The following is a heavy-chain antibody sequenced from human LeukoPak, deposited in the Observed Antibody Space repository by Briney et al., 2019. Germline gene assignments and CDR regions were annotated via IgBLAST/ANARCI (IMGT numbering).Heavy chain of an antibody. V-gene: IGHV4-34*01. D-gene: IGHD1-26*01. Sequence: SETLSLTCAVYGGSFSGYYWTWIRQPPGKGLEWIGDINHSGSTNYNPSLKSRVTISIDTSKNQFSLKLSSVTAADTAVYYCARSVGLILPRLDYGGKGTLVTASS. CDR1: GGSFSGYY. CDR2: INHSGST. CDR3: ARSVGLILPRLDY. J-gene: IGHJ4*02.